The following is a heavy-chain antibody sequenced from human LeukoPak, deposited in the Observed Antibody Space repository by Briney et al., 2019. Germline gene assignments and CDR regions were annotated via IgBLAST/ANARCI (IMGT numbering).Heavy chain of an antibody. D-gene: IGHD3-10*01. CDR1: GFTVSSNY. Sequence: PGGSLRLSCAASGFTVSSNYMNWVRQAQGKGLEWVSVIYSDGNTYYADSVKGRFTISRDNSKNTLYLQMNSLRAEDTSVYYCARDRRLLYFGELFHDAFDIWGQGTMVTVSS. J-gene: IGHJ3*02. CDR3: ARDRRLLYFGELFHDAFDI. CDR2: IYSDGNT. V-gene: IGHV3-53*01.